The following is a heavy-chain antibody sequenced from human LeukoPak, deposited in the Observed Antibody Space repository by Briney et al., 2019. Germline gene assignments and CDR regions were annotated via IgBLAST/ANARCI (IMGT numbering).Heavy chain of an antibody. CDR1: GFTFSSYA. CDR2: TSYDGSNK. D-gene: IGHD6-19*01. Sequence: GGSLRLSCAASGFTFSSYAMHWVRPAPGKGRLWVAITSYDGSNKNYVDSVKARFTISRDNSKNTLYLQMNSLRTEDTAVYFCAREGSSSSFDYWGQGTLVTVSS. J-gene: IGHJ4*02. V-gene: IGHV3-30*01. CDR3: AREGSSSSFDY.